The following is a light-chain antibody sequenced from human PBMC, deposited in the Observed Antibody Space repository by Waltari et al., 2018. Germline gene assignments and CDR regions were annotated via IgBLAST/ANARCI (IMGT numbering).Light chain of an antibody. Sequence: DIVLTQSAATWSLSPGERGTLSCRVSQSFRNYLAWYQQKRGQAPRLLLYGVSNRATGIPARFRGSGSGTDFTLTISSLEPEDFAVYYCQHRSSWPLTFGGGTKVEIK. CDR1: QSFRNY. V-gene: IGKV3-11*01. CDR2: GVS. CDR3: QHRSSWPLT. J-gene: IGKJ4*01.